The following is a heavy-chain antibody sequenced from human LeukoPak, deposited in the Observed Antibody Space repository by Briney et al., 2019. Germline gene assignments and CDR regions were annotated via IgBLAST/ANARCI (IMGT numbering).Heavy chain of an antibody. V-gene: IGHV4-39*01. CDR3: ARTANYYYYYLDV. J-gene: IGHJ6*03. CDR1: GGSISSSNYY. Sequence: SETLSLTCTVSGGSISSSNYYWGWIRQPPGKGLEWIGSIYYSGSTYYNPSLKSRVTISVDTSKNQFSLKLSSVTAAGTAVYYCARTANYYYYYLDVWGKGTTVTISS. CDR2: IYYSGST.